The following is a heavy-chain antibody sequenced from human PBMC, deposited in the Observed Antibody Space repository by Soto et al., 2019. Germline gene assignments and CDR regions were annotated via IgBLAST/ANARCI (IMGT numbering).Heavy chain of an antibody. CDR1: GYTFTSYG. D-gene: IGHD6-19*01. Sequence: GASVKISCKASGYTFTSYGISWVRQAPGQGLEWMGWISAYNGNTNYAQKLQGRVTMTTDTSTSTAYMELRSLRSDDTAVYYCARAHSSAWYEVRDAFDIWGQGTMVTVSS. CDR2: ISAYNGNT. CDR3: ARAHSSAWYEVRDAFDI. V-gene: IGHV1-18*01. J-gene: IGHJ3*02.